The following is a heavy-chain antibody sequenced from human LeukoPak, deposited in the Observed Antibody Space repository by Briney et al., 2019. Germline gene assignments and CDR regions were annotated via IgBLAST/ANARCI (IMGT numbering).Heavy chain of an antibody. CDR3: ARGLYSSSWYDLDY. D-gene: IGHD6-13*01. CDR2: ISSSSTYI. J-gene: IGHJ4*02. CDR1: GFNFGGYS. V-gene: IGHV3-21*01. Sequence: GGSLRLSCAASGFNFGGYSMNWVRQAPGKGLEWVSSISSSSTYIYYADSVKGRFTISRDNAKNSLYLQMNSLRAEDTAVFYCARGLYSSSWYDLDYWGQGILVSVSS.